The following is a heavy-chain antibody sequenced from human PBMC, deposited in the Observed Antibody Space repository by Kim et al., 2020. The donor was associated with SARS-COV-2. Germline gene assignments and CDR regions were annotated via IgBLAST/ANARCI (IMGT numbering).Heavy chain of an antibody. V-gene: IGHV3-15*01. D-gene: IGHD3-16*02. CDR2: IKSKTDGGTT. CDR1: GFTFSNAW. Sequence: GGSLRLSCAASGFTFSNAWMSWVRQAPGKGLEWVGRIKSKTDGGTTDYAAPVKGRFTISRDDSKNTLYLQMNSLKTEDTAVYYCTTRIGHFTRQSDYWGQGTLVTVSS. CDR3: TTRIGHFTRQSDY. J-gene: IGHJ4*02.